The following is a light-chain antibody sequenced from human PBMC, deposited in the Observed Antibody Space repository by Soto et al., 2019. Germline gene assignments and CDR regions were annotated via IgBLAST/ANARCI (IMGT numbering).Light chain of an antibody. Sequence: EIVLTQSPATLSLSPGERATLSCRASQSVSSYLAWYQQKPGQAPRLLIYDASNRATGIPARFSGSGSGTDFTLTISSLEPEDFAVYFCQQYNNWPLAFGQGTRLEI. CDR1: QSVSSY. CDR3: QQYNNWPLA. J-gene: IGKJ5*01. CDR2: DAS. V-gene: IGKV3-11*01.